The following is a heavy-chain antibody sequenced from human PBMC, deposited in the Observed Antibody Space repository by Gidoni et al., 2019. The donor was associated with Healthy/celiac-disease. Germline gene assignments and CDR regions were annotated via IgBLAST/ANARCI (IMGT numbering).Heavy chain of an antibody. J-gene: IGHJ4*02. V-gene: IGHV4-30-4*01. Sequence: QVQLQESGPGLVKPSQTLSLTCTVSGGSISSGDYYWSWIRQPPGKGLEWIGYIYYSGSTYYNPSLKSRVTISVDTSKNQFSLKLSSVTAADTAVYYCARNGSPYYYDSSGYYPFDYWGQGTLVTVSS. CDR2: IYYSGST. CDR3: ARNGSPYYYDSSGYYPFDY. D-gene: IGHD3-22*01. CDR1: GGSISSGDYY.